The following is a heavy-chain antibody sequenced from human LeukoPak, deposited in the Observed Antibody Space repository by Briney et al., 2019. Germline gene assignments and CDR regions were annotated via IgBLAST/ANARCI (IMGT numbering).Heavy chain of an antibody. CDR1: GFTFSSYW. V-gene: IGHV3-74*01. CDR2: INSDGSNT. Sequence: GGSLRLSRAASGFTFSSYWMHWVRQAPGKGLVWVSRINSDGSNTNYADSVKGRFTISRDNAGNTLYLEVSSLRAEDTAVYYCTRGDRGYSYGYWGQGTLVTVSS. J-gene: IGHJ4*02. D-gene: IGHD5-18*01. CDR3: TRGDRGYSYGY.